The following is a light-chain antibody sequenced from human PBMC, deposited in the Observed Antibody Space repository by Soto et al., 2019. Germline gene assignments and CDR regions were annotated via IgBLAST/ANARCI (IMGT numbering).Light chain of an antibody. CDR1: SSDVGGYNY. CDR3: SSYTSSSTLEV. J-gene: IGLJ2*01. CDR2: DVS. V-gene: IGLV2-14*01. Sequence: QSALTQPASVSGSPGQSITISCTGTSSDVGGYNYVSWYQQHPGKAPKLMIYDVSNRPSGVSNRFSGSKSGNTASLTISGLQGEEGADYYCSSYTSSSTLEVFGGGTKVTVL.